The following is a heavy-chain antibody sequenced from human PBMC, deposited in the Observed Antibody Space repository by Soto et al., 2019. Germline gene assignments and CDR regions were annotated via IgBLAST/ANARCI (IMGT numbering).Heavy chain of an antibody. V-gene: IGHV3-23*01. J-gene: IGHJ4*02. CDR2: ISGSGGST. D-gene: IGHD6-13*01. CDR1: GFTFSSYA. CDR3: AKDVSRSWLNEKFDY. Sequence: GXSLRLACAASGFTFSSYALSWFRQAPVKGLEWVSAISGSGGSTCYADSVKGRFTISRDNSKNTLYLQMNSLRAEDTAVYYCAKDVSRSWLNEKFDYWGQGTLVTVSS.